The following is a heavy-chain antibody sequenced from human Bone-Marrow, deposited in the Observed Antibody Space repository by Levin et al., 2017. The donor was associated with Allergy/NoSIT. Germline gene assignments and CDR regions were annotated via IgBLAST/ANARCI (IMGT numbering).Heavy chain of an antibody. Sequence: EASVKVSCKASGYTFTSYYMHWVRQAPGQGLEWMGIINPSGGSTSYAQKFQGRVTMTRDTSTSTVYMELSSLRSEDTAVYYSARDSPDPSAVAGTGWWFDPWGQGTLVTVSS. J-gene: IGHJ5*02. D-gene: IGHD6-19*01. CDR1: GYTFTSYY. CDR2: INPSGGST. V-gene: IGHV1-46*01. CDR3: ARDSPDPSAVAGTGWWFDP.